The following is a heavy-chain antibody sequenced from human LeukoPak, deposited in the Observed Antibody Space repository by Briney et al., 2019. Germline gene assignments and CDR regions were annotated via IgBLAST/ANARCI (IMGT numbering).Heavy chain of an antibody. D-gene: IGHD4-23*01. J-gene: IGHJ6*02. Sequence: ASVKVSCKASGGTFSSYAISWLRQAPGQGLEWMGRIIPILGIANYAQKFQGRGTITADKSTSTAYMEVSSLRSEDTAVYYCALSPVVKDGYYGMDVWGQGTTVTVSS. V-gene: IGHV1-69*04. CDR3: ALSPVVKDGYYGMDV. CDR2: IIPILGIA. CDR1: GGTFSSYA.